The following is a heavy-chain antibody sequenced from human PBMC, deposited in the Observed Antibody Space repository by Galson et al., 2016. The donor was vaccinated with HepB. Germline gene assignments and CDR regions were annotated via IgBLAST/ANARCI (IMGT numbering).Heavy chain of an antibody. CDR2: VNHNGHA. J-gene: IGHJ4*02. D-gene: IGHD1-1*01. CDR3: ARTTDRITFNY. V-gene: IGHV4-34*01. Sequence: SETLSLTCAVYGGSFTPYFWVWIRQPPGRGLEWIGEVNHNGHATYNPSLKNRVTISVDTSKNQFSVSLRSVTVADTAIYFCARTTDRITFNYWGQGSLVRVSS. CDR1: GGSFTPYF.